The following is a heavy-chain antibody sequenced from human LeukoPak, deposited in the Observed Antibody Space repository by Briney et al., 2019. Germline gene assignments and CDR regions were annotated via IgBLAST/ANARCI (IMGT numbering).Heavy chain of an antibody. CDR3: ARGLSTSGWLDY. D-gene: IGHD6-19*01. J-gene: IGHJ4*02. V-gene: IGHV3-21*04. Sequence: GGSLRLSCAASGFTFSSYSMNWVRQAPGKGLEWVSSISSSSSYIYYADSVKGRFTISRDNSKNTLNLQMNSLRAEDTAVYYCARGLSTSGWLDYWGRGTLVTVSS. CDR2: ISSSSSYI. CDR1: GFTFSSYS.